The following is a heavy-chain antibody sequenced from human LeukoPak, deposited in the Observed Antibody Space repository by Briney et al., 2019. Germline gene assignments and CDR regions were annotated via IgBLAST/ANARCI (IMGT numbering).Heavy chain of an antibody. CDR3: VMSGSYYGGRDDY. Sequence: GASVKVSCKASGGTFSSYAISWVRQAPGQGLEWMGGIIPIFGTANYAQKFQGRVTITADKSTSTAYMELSSLRSEDTAVYYCVMSGSYYGGRDDYWGQGTLVTVSS. CDR1: GGTFSSYA. CDR2: IIPIFGTA. D-gene: IGHD1-26*01. V-gene: IGHV1-69*06. J-gene: IGHJ4*02.